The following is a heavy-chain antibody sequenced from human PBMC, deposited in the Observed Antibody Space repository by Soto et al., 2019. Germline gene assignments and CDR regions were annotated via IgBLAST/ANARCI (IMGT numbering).Heavy chain of an antibody. D-gene: IGHD5-18*01. CDR3: ARSEGYSYGYSIFDY. CDR2: IIPIFGTA. CDR1: GGTFSSYA. V-gene: IGHV1-69*13. Sequence: ASVKVSCKASGGTFSSYAISWVRQAPGQRLEWMGEIIPIFGTANYAQKFQGRVTITADESTSTAYMELSSLRSEDMAVYYCARSEGYSYGYSIFDYWGQGTLVTVSS. J-gene: IGHJ4*02.